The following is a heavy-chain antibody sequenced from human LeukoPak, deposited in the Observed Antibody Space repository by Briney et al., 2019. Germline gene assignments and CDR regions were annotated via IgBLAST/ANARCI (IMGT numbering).Heavy chain of an antibody. J-gene: IGHJ4*02. V-gene: IGHV4-61*01. CDR2: IYYSGST. CDR1: GGSLSSSSYY. Sequence: SETLSLTCTVSGGSLSSSSYYWSWIRQPPGKGLEWIGYIYYSGSTNYNPSLKRRVTISVDTSKNQFSMKLSSVTAADTAVYYCARGTYYYDSSGYTHYFDYWGQGTLVTVSS. D-gene: IGHD3-22*01. CDR3: ARGTYYYDSSGYTHYFDY.